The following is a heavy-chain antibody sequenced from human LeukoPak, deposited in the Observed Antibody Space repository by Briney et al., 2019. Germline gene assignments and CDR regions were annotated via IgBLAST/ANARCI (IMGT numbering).Heavy chain of an antibody. J-gene: IGHJ4*02. CDR2: IYPRDSDT. D-gene: IGHD3-10*01. CDR3: ARHSDVIGAI. CDR1: GYTFTHQW. Sequence: GESLKISCKAFGYTFTHQWIGWVRQKSGSGLEWMGIIYPRDSDTRYSPSFQGHVSISADTSINTAYLEWSRLESSDTAIYYFARHSDVIGAIWGQGTLVTVSS. V-gene: IGHV5-51*01.